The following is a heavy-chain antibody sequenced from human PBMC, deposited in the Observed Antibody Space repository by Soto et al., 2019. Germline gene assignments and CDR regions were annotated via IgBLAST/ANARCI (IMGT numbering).Heavy chain of an antibody. J-gene: IGHJ4*02. CDR3: GKGDTIFGVVDD. CDR2: INNDATYR. V-gene: IGHV3-11*06. CDR1: GFTFSDYF. Sequence: WGSLRLSCAGSGFTFSDYFITWIRQAPGKGLEWISYINNDATYRKYADSVKGRFTVSRDNAKNSVFLQMNSLRPEDTALYYCGKGDTIFGVVDDWGPGTLVTVSS. D-gene: IGHD3-3*01.